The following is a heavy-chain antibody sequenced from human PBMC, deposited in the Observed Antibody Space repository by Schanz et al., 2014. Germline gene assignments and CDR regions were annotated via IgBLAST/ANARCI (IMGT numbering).Heavy chain of an antibody. CDR1: EYSFTSYS. CDR2: INTGSGDT. CDR3: ARDRRFFDRDDLYYFDS. Sequence: QVHLVQSGAEVKRPGASVKVPCKASEYSFTSYSMHWVRQAPGQRLEWMGWINTGSGDTKYSQNFQGRVTITRDTSASTAYMELSSLRSDDTAVYYCARDRRFFDRDDLYYFDSWGQGTLVTVSS. D-gene: IGHD3-3*01. V-gene: IGHV1-3*04. J-gene: IGHJ4*02.